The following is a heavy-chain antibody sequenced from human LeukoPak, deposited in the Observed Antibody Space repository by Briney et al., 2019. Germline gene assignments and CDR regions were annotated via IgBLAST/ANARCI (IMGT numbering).Heavy chain of an antibody. D-gene: IGHD6-19*01. CDR2: IYYSGST. V-gene: IGHV4-59*01. J-gene: IGHJ6*03. Sequence: SETLSLTCTVSGGSISSYYWSWIRQPPGKGLEWIGYIYYSGSTNYNPSLKSRVTISVDTSKNQFSLKLSSVTAADTAVYYCARVVRGHWLVQAYYYMDVWGKGTTVTVSS. CDR1: GGSISSYY. CDR3: ARVVRGHWLVQAYYYMDV.